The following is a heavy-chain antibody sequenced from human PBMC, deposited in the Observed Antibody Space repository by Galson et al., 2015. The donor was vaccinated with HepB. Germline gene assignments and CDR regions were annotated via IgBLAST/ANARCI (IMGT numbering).Heavy chain of an antibody. D-gene: IGHD3-10*01. J-gene: IGHJ4*02. CDR2: IYYIGST. Sequence: ETLSLTCTVSGGSISSSSDYWGWIRQPPRKRLEWIGSIYYIGSTQYNPSLKSRVTISVDTSKNQFSLKLSSVTAADTAVYYCAREERQGLPIRGGDHWGQGFLVTVSS. CDR3: AREERQGLPIRGGDH. V-gene: IGHV4-39*07. CDR1: GGSISSSSDY.